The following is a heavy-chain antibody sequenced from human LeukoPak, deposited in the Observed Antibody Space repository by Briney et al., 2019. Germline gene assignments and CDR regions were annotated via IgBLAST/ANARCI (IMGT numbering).Heavy chain of an antibody. CDR2: IYYSGST. CDR1: GGSISSYY. D-gene: IGHD6-13*01. CDR3: ARRTAAAGDFDY. V-gene: IGHV4-59*08. J-gene: IGHJ4*02. Sequence: SETLSLTCTVSGGSISSYYWSWIRQPPGKGLEWIGYIYYSGSTNYIPSLKSRVTISVDTSKNQFSLKLSSVTAADTAVYYCARRTAAAGDFDYWGQGTLVTVSS.